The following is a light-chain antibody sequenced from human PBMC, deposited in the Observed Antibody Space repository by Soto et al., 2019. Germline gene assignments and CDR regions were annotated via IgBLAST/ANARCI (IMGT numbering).Light chain of an antibody. CDR3: QQSFSSCRA. J-gene: IGKJ4*01. V-gene: IGKV1-39*01. Sequence: IQMPQSPSSLSASVGDRVTITCRASQNINYYLNWYQQKPGKAPKLLIYGASNLQSGVPSRFSGSGSGTDFTLTIISLQLEDFATYYCQQSFSSCRAIGGGTKVDIK. CDR1: QNINYY. CDR2: GAS.